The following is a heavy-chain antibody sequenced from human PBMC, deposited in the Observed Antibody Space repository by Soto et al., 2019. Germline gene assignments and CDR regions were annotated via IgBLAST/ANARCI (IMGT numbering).Heavy chain of an antibody. CDR1: GGTFSSYA. Sequence: ASVKVSCKASGGTFSSYAISWVRQAPGQGLEWMGGIIPIFGTANYAQKFQGRVTITADESTSTAYMELSSLRSEDTAVYYCARVSGGYSYGVYYFDYWGQGTLVTVSS. V-gene: IGHV1-69*13. CDR2: IIPIFGTA. CDR3: ARVSGGYSYGVYYFDY. D-gene: IGHD5-18*01. J-gene: IGHJ4*02.